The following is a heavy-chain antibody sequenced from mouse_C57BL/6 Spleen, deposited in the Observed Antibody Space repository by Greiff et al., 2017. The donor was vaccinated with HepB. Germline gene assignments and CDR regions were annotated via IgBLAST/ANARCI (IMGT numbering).Heavy chain of an antibody. CDR3: ARGRSYYFDY. CDR2: INYDGSST. CDR1: GFTFSDYY. Sequence: EVKLMESEGGLVQPGSSMKLSCTASGFTFSDYYMAWVRQVPEKGLEWVANINYDGSSTYYLDSLKSRFIISRDNAKNILYLKMSSLKSEDTATYYCARGRSYYFDYWGQGTTLTVSS. J-gene: IGHJ2*01. V-gene: IGHV5-16*01.